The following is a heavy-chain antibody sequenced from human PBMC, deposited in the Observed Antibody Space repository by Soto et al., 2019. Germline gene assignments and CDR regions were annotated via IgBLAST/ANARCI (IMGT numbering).Heavy chain of an antibody. V-gene: IGHV3-30*18. Sequence: ESGGGVVQPGRSLRLSCAASGFTFSSYGMHWVRQAPGKGLEWVAVISYDGSNKYYADSVKGRFTISRDNSKNTLYLQMNSLRAEDTAVYYCAKDRHQLVLDYWGQGTLVTVSS. CDR2: ISYDGSNK. J-gene: IGHJ4*02. CDR3: AKDRHQLVLDY. CDR1: GFTFSSYG. D-gene: IGHD6-13*01.